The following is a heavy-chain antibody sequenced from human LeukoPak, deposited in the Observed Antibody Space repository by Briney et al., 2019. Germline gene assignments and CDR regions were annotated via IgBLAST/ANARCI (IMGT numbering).Heavy chain of an antibody. J-gene: IGHJ4*02. V-gene: IGHV3-21*01. CDR2: ISRTTKYT. CDR1: GFTFSSYY. Sequence: GGSLRLSCAASGFTFSSYYMNWVRQAPGKGLEWVSSISRTTKYTYYTDSVKGRFTISRDNAKNSLYLQMNSLTAEDTAVYYCTRVSYADGGYFDYWGQGTLVTVSS. D-gene: IGHD3-16*01. CDR3: TRVSYADGGYFDY.